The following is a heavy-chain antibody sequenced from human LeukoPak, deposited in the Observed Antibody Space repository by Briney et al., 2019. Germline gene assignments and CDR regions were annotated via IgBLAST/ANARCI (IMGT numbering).Heavy chain of an antibody. J-gene: IGHJ4*02. V-gene: IGHV3-21*01. CDR1: GFTFSSYS. CDR3: ARVGALTGYYADY. CDR2: ISSSSSYI. Sequence: GGSLRLSCAASGFTFSSYSMNWVRQAPGKGLEWVSSISSSSSYIYYADSVKGRFTISRDNAKNSLYLQMNSLRAEDTAVYYCARVGALTGYYADYWGQGTLVTVSS. D-gene: IGHD3-9*01.